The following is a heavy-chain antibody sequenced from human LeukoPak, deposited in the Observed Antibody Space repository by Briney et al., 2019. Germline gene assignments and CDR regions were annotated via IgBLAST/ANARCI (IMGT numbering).Heavy chain of an antibody. J-gene: IGHJ4*02. D-gene: IGHD6-19*01. CDR1: GFTFSSYA. CDR3: AENPYRGWTFDY. Sequence: GGSLRLSCAASGFTFSSYAMSWVRQAPGKGLEWVSAISGSGGSTYYADSVKGRFTISRDNSKNTLYLQMNSLRAEDTAVYYCAENPYRGWTFDYWGQGTLVTVSS. V-gene: IGHV3-23*01. CDR2: ISGSGGST.